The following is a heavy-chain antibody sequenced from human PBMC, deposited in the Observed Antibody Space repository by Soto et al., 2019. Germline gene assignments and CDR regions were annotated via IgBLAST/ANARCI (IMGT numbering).Heavy chain of an antibody. J-gene: IGHJ6*03. Sequence: NPSETLSLTCAVYGGSFSGYYWSWIRQPPGKGLEWIGEINHSGSTNYNPSLKSRVTISVDTSKNQFSLKLSSVTAADTAVYYCARSGMIVDTAMVNTLRHPRPYYYLDVWGKGTTVTVAS. D-gene: IGHD5-18*01. V-gene: IGHV4-34*01. CDR1: GGSFSGYY. CDR2: INHSGST. CDR3: ARSGMIVDTAMVNTLRHPRPYYYLDV.